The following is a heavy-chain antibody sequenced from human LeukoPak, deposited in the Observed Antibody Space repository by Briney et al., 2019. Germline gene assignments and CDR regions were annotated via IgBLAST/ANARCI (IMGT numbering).Heavy chain of an antibody. CDR3: ARDPGGYYDSSGYYSHVGYFDY. Sequence: PSETLSLTCTVPGGSISSYYWSWIRQPPGKALEWIGYIYYSGLTSYNPSLKSRVTISVDTSKSQFSLKLSSVTAADTAVYYCARDPGGYYDSSGYYSHVGYFDYWGQGTLVTVSS. CDR1: GGSISSYY. D-gene: IGHD3-22*01. V-gene: IGHV4-59*01. J-gene: IGHJ4*02. CDR2: IYYSGLT.